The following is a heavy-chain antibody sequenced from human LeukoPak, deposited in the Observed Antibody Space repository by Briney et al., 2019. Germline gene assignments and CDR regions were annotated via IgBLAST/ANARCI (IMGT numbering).Heavy chain of an antibody. D-gene: IGHD1-26*01. Sequence: SETLSLTCTVSGGSISIYYWSWIRQPPGKGLEWIGYIYNSGSINYNPSLKSRVTISVDTSKNQFSLKLSSVTASDTAVYYCARDRELGDWGQGTLVTVSS. CDR2: IYNSGSI. CDR3: ARDRELGD. CDR1: GGSISIYY. V-gene: IGHV4-59*01. J-gene: IGHJ4*02.